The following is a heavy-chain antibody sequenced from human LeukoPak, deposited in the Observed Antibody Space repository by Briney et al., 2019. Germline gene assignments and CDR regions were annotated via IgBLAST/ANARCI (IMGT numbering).Heavy chain of an antibody. Sequence: SETLSLTCAVYGGSFSGYYWSWIRQPPGKGLGWIGEINHSGSTNYNPSLKSRVTISVDTSKNQFSLKLSSVTAADTAVYYCARSKSSRRYYYYYGMDVWGKGTTVTVSS. D-gene: IGHD6-19*01. CDR1: GGSFSGYY. CDR2: INHSGST. CDR3: ARSKSSRRYYYYYGMDV. V-gene: IGHV4-34*01. J-gene: IGHJ6*04.